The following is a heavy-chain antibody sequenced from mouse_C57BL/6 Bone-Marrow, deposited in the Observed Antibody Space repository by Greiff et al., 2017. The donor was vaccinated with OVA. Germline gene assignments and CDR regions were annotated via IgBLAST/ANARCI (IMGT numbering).Heavy chain of an antibody. CDR3: ARGYCVVDY. CDR2: IYPRSGTT. Sequence: QVQLKQSGAALARPGASVKLSCKASGYTFTSYGISWVKQRTGQGLEWIGEIYPRSGTTYYNEKFKGKATLTADKSSSTAYMELRSLTSEDSAVYVCARGYCVVDYWGQGTTLTVSS. V-gene: IGHV1-81*01. J-gene: IGHJ2*01. D-gene: IGHD2-14*01. CDR1: GYTFTSYG.